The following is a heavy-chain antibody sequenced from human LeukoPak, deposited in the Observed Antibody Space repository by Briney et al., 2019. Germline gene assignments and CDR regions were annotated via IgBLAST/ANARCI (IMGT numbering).Heavy chain of an antibody. V-gene: IGHV1-2*02. J-gene: IGHJ4*02. D-gene: IGHD3-22*01. CDR1: GYTFTSYG. CDR3: ARVLRPRGYYDSSGYRGDHFDY. CDR2: INPNSGGT. Sequence: ASVKVSCKASGYTFTSYGISWVRQAPGQGLEWMGWINPNSGGTNYAQKFQGRVTMTRDTSISTAYMELSRLRSDDTAVYYCARVLRPRGYYDSSGYRGDHFDYWGQGTLVTVSS.